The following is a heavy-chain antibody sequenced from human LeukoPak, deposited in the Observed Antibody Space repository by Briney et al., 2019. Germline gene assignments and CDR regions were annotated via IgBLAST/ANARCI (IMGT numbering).Heavy chain of an antibody. CDR3: ARAGYYGDFYFDY. J-gene: IGHJ4*02. D-gene: IGHD4-17*01. V-gene: IGHV3-30-3*01. CDR1: GFTFSSYA. CDR2: ISYDGSNK. Sequence: GGSLRLSCAASGFTFSSYAMHWVRQAPGKGLEWVAVISYDGSNKYYADSVKGRFTISRDNSKNTLYLQMNSLRAEDTAVYYCARAGYYGDFYFDYWGQGTLVTVSS.